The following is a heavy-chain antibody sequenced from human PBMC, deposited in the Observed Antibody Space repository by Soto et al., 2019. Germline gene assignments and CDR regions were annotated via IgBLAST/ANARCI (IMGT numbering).Heavy chain of an antibody. CDR1: GFTFSSYA. D-gene: IGHD2-15*01. CDR2: VSIGGST. J-gene: IGHJ4*02. Sequence: GGSLSLSYAASGFTFSSYAMGWVRQGPGKGLEWVAVVSIGGSTHYADSVRGRFTISRDNSKNTLSLQMNSLTAEDTAVYFCAKRRGAGGHFDYWGQGALVTVSS. V-gene: IGHV3-23*01. CDR3: AKRRGAGGHFDY.